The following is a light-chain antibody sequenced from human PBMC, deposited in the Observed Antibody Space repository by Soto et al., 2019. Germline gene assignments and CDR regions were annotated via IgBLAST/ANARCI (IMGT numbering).Light chain of an antibody. V-gene: IGKV1-39*01. J-gene: IGKJ5*01. Sequence: DIQMTQSPSSLSASVGDRVTITCRASYRINNYLNWYQQKPGRAPKLLIYSASSLQSGIPSRFSGSGSGTDFTDFTLTISSLQPEDFTTYYCQQTYRTPITSGQGTRLEIK. CDR3: QQTYRTPIT. CDR1: YRINNY. CDR2: SAS.